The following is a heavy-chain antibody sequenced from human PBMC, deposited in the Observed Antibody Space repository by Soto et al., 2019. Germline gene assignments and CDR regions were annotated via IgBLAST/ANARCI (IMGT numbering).Heavy chain of an antibody. D-gene: IGHD1-1*01. CDR1: GFAISRGCD. Sequence: LETLSLSWSVSGFAISRGCDWSWVRQPPGKGLEWIGSIYPSVSSYHNPSLATRLRLSIDTSKNQFTLNLTSVTAADTALYFCAREKVGTTFFDNWGQGIQVTVSS. CDR2: IYPSVSS. J-gene: IGHJ4*02. CDR3: AREKVGTTFFDN. V-gene: IGHV4-38-2*02.